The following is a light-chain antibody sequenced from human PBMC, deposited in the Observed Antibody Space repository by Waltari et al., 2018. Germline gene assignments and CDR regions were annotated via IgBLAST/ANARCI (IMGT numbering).Light chain of an antibody. J-gene: IGKJ2*01. Sequence: DIRLTQSPSTLSASIGDRVTISCRASQTIPTFLAWYQQKPGRAPTILIYMVSTLKSGVPSRFSGSGSGTEFTLTIGSLQPDDFATYYCQEYDSFPTFGQGTKLEI. CDR2: MVS. V-gene: IGKV1-5*03. CDR3: QEYDSFPT. CDR1: QTIPTF.